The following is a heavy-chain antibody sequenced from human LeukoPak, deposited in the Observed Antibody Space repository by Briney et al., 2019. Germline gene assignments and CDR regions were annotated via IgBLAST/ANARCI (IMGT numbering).Heavy chain of an antibody. J-gene: IGHJ4*02. CDR1: GGSISSGGYY. V-gene: IGHV4-30-2*01. CDR3: AREGVVVSFDY. Sequence: PSETLSLTCTVSGGSISSGGYYWSWIRQPPGKGLEWIGYIYHSGSTYYNPSLKSRVTISVDRSKNQFSLKLSSVTAADTAVYYCAREGVVVSFDYWGQGTLVTVSS. CDR2: IYHSGST. D-gene: IGHD3-22*01.